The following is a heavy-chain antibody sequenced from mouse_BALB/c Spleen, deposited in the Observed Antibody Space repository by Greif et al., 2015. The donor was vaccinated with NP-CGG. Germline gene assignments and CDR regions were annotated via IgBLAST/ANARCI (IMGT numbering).Heavy chain of an antibody. V-gene: IGHV4-1*02. CDR1: GFDFSRYW. CDR2: INPDSSTI. J-gene: IGHJ3*01. Sequence: EVQLVESGGGLVQPGGSLKLSCAASGFDFSRYWMSWVRQAPGKGLEWIGEINPDSSTINYTPSLKDKFIISRDNAKNTLYLQMSKVISEDTSLYYCARLHYYRSLAYWGQVTLVTGSA. D-gene: IGHD1-2*01. CDR3: ARLHYYRSLAY.